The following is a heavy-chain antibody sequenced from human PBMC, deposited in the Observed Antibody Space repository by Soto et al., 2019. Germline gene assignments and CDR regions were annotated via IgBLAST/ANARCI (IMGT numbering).Heavy chain of an antibody. CDR2: ISYDGSNK. V-gene: IGHV3-30*18. J-gene: IGHJ4*02. CDR3: AKEYGTSCFDY. Sequence: GGSLRLSCAASGFTFSTYGMHWVRQAPGKGLEWVAVISYDGSNKYYADSVKGRFTISRDNSKNTLFLQMNSLRVEDTAVYYCAKEYGTSCFDYWGQGTLVTVSS. CDR1: GFTFSTYG. D-gene: IGHD2-2*01.